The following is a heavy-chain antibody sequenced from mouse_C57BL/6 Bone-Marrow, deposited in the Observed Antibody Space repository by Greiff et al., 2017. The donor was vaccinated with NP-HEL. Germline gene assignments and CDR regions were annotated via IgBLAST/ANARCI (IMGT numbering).Heavy chain of an antibody. CDR3: ARPRGYDAYYYYAMDY. J-gene: IGHJ4*01. V-gene: IGHV7-3*01. CDR1: GFTFTDYY. D-gene: IGHD2-2*01. Sequence: DVQLVESGGGLVQPGGSLSLSCAASGFTFTDYYMSWVRQPPGKALEWLGFIRNKANGYTTEYSASVKGRFTISRDNSQSILYLQMNALRAEDSATYYCARPRGYDAYYYYAMDYRGQGTSVTVSS. CDR2: IRNKANGYTT.